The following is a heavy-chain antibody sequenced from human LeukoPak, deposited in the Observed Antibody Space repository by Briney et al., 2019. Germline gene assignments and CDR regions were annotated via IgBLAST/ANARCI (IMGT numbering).Heavy chain of an antibody. Sequence: SETLSLTCTVSGYPISSGYYWGWIRQPPGKGLELIGSINHSGGTYYNPSLKSRVTISVDTSKNQFSLKLNSVNPEDTAVYYCARVGGGSDPYYAMDVWGQGTTVTVSS. J-gene: IGHJ6*02. D-gene: IGHD2-15*01. CDR3: ARVGGGSDPYYAMDV. V-gene: IGHV4-38-2*02. CDR1: GYPISSGYY. CDR2: INHSGGT.